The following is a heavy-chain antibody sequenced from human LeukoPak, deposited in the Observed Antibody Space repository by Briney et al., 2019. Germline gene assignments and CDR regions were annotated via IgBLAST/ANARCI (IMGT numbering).Heavy chain of an antibody. CDR1: GGSISSSNYY. D-gene: IGHD3-22*01. CDR3: ARADYDSSGYYKY. J-gene: IGHJ4*02. V-gene: IGHV4-39*07. Sequence: SETLSLTCTVSGGSISSSNYYWGWIRQPPGKGLEWIGSIYYSGSTYYNSSLKSRVTISVDMSKNQFSLKLSSVTAADTAVYYCARADYDSSGYYKYWGQGTLATVSS. CDR2: IYYSGST.